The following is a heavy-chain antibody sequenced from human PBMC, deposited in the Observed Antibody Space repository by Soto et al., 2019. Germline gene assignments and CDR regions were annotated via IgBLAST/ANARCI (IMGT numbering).Heavy chain of an antibody. Sequence: QVQLVQSGAEVKKPGSSVKVSYKASGGTFSSYAITWVRQAPGQGLEWMGGIIPIFGTANYAQKFQARVTITADESTSTAYMELSSLRSEDTAVYYCARDRGPSSGYYPYWFDPWGQVTLVTVSS. CDR1: GGTFSSYA. V-gene: IGHV1-69*12. D-gene: IGHD3-22*01. CDR3: ARDRGPSSGYYPYWFDP. CDR2: IIPIFGTA. J-gene: IGHJ5*02.